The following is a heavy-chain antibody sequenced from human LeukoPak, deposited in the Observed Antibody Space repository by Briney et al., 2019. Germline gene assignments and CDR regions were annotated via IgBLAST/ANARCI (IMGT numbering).Heavy chain of an antibody. J-gene: IGHJ6*04. Sequence: GGSLRLSCAASGFTFSSYSMNWVRQAPGKGLEWVSSISSSSSSYIYYADSVKGRFTISRDNAKNSPYLQMNSLRAEDTAVYYCARVPHCSGGSCYSFNYYGMDVWGKGTTVTVSS. CDR1: GFTFSSYS. CDR2: ISSSSSSYI. CDR3: ARVPHCSGGSCYSFNYYGMDV. D-gene: IGHD2-15*01. V-gene: IGHV3-21*01.